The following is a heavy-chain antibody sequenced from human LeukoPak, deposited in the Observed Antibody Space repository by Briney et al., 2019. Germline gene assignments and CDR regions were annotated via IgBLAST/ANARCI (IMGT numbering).Heavy chain of an antibody. Sequence: PGGSLRLSCAASGFTFSNYWMHWVRQAPGKGLVWVSRIKNDGSRTSYADSVKGRFTISRDNAKNTLYLQINSLRAEDTAMYYCARGHIVVLTAPDYWGQGTLVTVSS. D-gene: IGHD2-21*02. CDR2: IKNDGSRT. J-gene: IGHJ4*02. V-gene: IGHV3-74*01. CDR1: GFTFSNYW. CDR3: ARGHIVVLTAPDY.